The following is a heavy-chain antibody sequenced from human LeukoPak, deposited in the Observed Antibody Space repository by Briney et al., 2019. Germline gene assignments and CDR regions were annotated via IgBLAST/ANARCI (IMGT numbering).Heavy chain of an antibody. J-gene: IGHJ5*02. CDR3: ARDLGQYYDTSDNWFDP. CDR1: GGSFSGYY. Sequence: RSSETLSLTCAVYGGSFSGYYWSWLRQPPGKGLEWIGEINHSGSTNYNPSLKSRVTISVDTSKNQFSLKLSSVTAADTAVYYCARDLGQYYDTSDNWFDPWGQGTLVTVSS. D-gene: IGHD3-22*01. V-gene: IGHV4-34*01. CDR2: INHSGST.